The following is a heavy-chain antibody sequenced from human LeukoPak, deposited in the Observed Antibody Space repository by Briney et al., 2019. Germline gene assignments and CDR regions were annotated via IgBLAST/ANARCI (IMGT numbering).Heavy chain of an antibody. CDR1: GGTFSSYA. CDR3: ASGKQRGYGSKGFDY. Sequence: SVKVSCKASGGTFSSYAISWVRQAPGQGLEWMGGIIPIFGTANYAQKFQGRVTITADKSTSTAYMELSSLRSEDTAVYYCASGKQRGYGSKGFDYWGQGTLVTVSS. CDR2: IIPIFGTA. J-gene: IGHJ4*02. V-gene: IGHV1-69*06. D-gene: IGHD3-10*01.